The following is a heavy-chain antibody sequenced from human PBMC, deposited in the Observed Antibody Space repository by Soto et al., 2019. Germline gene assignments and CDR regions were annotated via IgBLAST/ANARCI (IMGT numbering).Heavy chain of an antibody. CDR2: IYSGGST. V-gene: IGHV3-66*01. J-gene: IGHJ3*02. CDR1: GFTVSSNY. D-gene: IGHD6-19*01. Sequence: PGGSLRLSCAASGFTVSSNYMSWVRQAPGKGLEWVSVIYSGGSTYYADSVKGRFTISRDNSKNTLYLQMNSLRAEDTAVYYCARAKYRSGWYGAFDIWGQGTMVTVSS. CDR3: ARAKYRSGWYGAFDI.